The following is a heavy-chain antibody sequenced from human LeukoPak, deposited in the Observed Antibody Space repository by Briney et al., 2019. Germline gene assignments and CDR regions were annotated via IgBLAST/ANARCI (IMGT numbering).Heavy chain of an antibody. CDR3: ARANYGDYTFDY. V-gene: IGHV3-48*04. CDR2: ISGSSNTI. J-gene: IGHJ4*02. D-gene: IGHD4-17*01. CDR1: GFTFSSYS. Sequence: GGSLRLSCAASGFTFSSYSMNWVRQAPGKGLEWVSYISGSSNTIYYADSVKGRFTISRDNAKKSLYLQMNSLRAEDTAVYYCARANYGDYTFDYWGLGTLVTVSS.